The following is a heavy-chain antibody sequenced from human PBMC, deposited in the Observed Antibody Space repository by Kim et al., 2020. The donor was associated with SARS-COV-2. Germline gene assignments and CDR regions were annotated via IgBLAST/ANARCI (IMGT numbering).Heavy chain of an antibody. CDR2: ISGSGGST. V-gene: IGHV3-23*01. Sequence: GGSLRLSCAASGFTFSSYAMSWVRQAPGKGLEWVSAISGSGGSTYYADSVKGRFTISRDNSKNTLYLQMNSLRAEDTAVYYCAKEVRLAVVLQMYNWFDPWGQGTLFTVSS. CDR1: GFTFSSYA. CDR3: AKEVRLAVVLQMYNWFDP. D-gene: IGHD2-2*01. J-gene: IGHJ5*02.